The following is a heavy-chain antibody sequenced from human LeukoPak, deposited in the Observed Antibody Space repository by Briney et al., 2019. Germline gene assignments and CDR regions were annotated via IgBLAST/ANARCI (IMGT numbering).Heavy chain of an antibody. Sequence: GASVKVSCKASGGTFSTHPISWVRQAPGQGLEWMGKIIPILGMANYAQKFQGRVTITAEESTSTVYMDLSSLTSEDTAVYYCAREGFGEWERLPFEHWGQGTLVSVSS. J-gene: IGHJ4*02. CDR2: IIPILGMA. CDR3: AREGFGEWERLPFEH. V-gene: IGHV1-69*04. D-gene: IGHD3-16*01. CDR1: GGTFSTHP.